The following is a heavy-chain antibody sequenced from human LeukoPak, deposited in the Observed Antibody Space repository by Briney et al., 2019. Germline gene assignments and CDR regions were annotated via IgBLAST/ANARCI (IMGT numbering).Heavy chain of an antibody. D-gene: IGHD3-22*01. J-gene: IGHJ4*02. Sequence: SETLSLTCTVSGGSISSYYWSWIRQPPGKGLEWIGYMYYRGSTNYNPSLKSRVTISIDTSKNQLSLKLSSVTAADTAMYYCARYSSSGKFGSWGQGTLVTVSS. CDR1: GGSISSYY. CDR2: MYYRGST. V-gene: IGHV4-59*08. CDR3: ARYSSSGKFGS.